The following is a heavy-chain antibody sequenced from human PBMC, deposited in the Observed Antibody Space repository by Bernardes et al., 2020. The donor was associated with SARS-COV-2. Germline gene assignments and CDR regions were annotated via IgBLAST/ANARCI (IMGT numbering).Heavy chain of an antibody. CDR1: GFTFGSYG. Sequence: GGSLRPSCVASGFTFGSYGMTWVRQAPGKGLEWVSYIGGSSRTIHQADSVKGRFTVSRDNAKNSLYLQMDSLRAGDTALYYCAKSVAAPLDWFDSWGQGTLVTVSS. J-gene: IGHJ5*01. CDR3: AKSVAAPLDWFDS. V-gene: IGHV3-48*01. D-gene: IGHD6-6*01. CDR2: IGGSSRTI.